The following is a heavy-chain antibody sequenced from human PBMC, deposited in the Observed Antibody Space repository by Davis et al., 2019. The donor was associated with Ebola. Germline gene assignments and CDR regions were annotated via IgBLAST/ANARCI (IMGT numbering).Heavy chain of an antibody. V-gene: IGHV3-23*01. D-gene: IGHD3-16*01. CDR3: ARGGETRLEY. CDR2: VSSSGDIT. J-gene: IGHJ4*02. Sequence: GESLKISCAASGFSFSYYAMTWVRQALGKGLDWVSYVSSSGDITYYADSVKGRFTISRDNSKNTLSLQMNSLRAEDTAVYYCARGGETRLEYWGQGTLVTVSS. CDR1: GFSFSYYA.